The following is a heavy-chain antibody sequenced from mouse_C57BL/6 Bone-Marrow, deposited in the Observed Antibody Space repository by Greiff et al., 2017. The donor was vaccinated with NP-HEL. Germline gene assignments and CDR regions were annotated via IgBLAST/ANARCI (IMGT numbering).Heavy chain of an antibody. CDR3: ARRQLRLRGAMDY. J-gene: IGHJ4*01. Sequence: EVKLLESGPELVKPGASVKMSCKASGYTFTDYNMHWVKQSHGKSLEWIGYINPNNGGTSYNQKFKGKATLTVNKSSSTAYMELRSLTSEDSAVYYCARRQLRLRGAMDYWGQGTSVTVSS. V-gene: IGHV1-22*01. CDR2: INPNNGGT. CDR1: GYTFTDYN. D-gene: IGHD3-2*02.